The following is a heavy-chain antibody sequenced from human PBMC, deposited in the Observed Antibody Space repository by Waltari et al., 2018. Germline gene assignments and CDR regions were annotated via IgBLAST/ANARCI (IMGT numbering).Heavy chain of an antibody. D-gene: IGHD3-10*01. J-gene: IGHJ4*02. V-gene: IGHV4-34*01. CDR3: ARRIAWYYSSGSYHDY. Sequence: QVQLQQWGAGLLKRSETLSLTCAVYGGSSSTDNGSWIRQPPGKGLEWIGEVNHSGSTNHNPSLKSRVTMSADTSKSQFSLKLRSVTAADTAVYYCARRIAWYYSSGSYHDYWGQGTLVTVSS. CDR2: VNHSGST. CDR1: GGSSSTDN.